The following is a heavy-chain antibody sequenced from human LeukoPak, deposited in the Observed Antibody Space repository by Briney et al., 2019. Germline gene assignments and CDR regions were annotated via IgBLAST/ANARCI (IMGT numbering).Heavy chain of an antibody. CDR1: GYSFTNYW. J-gene: IGHJ4*02. V-gene: IGHV5-10-1*01. CDR2: VDPSDSSS. D-gene: IGHD1-7*01. CDR3: ARHMRNYGSFDY. Sequence: GESLRISCKGSGYSFTNYWISWVRQMPGKGLEWMGRVDPSDSSSDYSPSFQGHVTISADKSINTAYLQCSTLKASDTAIYYCARHMRNYGSFDYWGQGTLITVSS.